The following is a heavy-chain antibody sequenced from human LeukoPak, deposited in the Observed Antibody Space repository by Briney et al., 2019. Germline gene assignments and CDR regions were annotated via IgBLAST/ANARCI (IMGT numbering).Heavy chain of an antibody. CDR2: IRYDGNNK. D-gene: IGHD2-2*01. Sequence: GGSLRLSCAASGFTFRSYGMHWVRQAPGKGLEWVAFIRYDGNNKYYADSVKGRFTIFRDNSRNTLYLQMNSLRTEDTAVYYCAKDLIVVPAANTGAFDIWGQGTMVTVSS. J-gene: IGHJ3*02. V-gene: IGHV3-30*02. CDR3: AKDLIVVPAANTGAFDI. CDR1: GFTFRSYG.